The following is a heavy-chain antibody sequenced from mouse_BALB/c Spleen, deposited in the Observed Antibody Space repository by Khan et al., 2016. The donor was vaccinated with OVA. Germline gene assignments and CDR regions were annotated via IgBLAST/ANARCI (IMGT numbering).Heavy chain of an antibody. CDR3: TRLAYYYDSEGFAY. J-gene: IGHJ3*01. CDR2: VSTGGSYT. CDR1: GFTFSTYG. Sequence: EVQLLETGGDLVKPGGSLKLSCAASGFTFSTYGLSWVRQPPDKRLEWVATVSTGGSYTYYPASVKGRFTISRDNAKNTLYLQMSGLKSEDTAMFYCTRLAYYYDSEGFAYWGQGTLVTVSA. D-gene: IGHD1-1*01. V-gene: IGHV5-6*01.